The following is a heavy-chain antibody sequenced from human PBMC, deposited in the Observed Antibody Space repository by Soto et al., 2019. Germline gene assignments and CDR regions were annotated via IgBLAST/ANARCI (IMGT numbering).Heavy chain of an antibody. J-gene: IGHJ4*02. CDR1: GYIFTKYG. D-gene: IGHD5-12*01. V-gene: IGHV1-18*01. CDR3: AGDGGYSGFDPPPYFDF. CDR2: ISVYNGNT. Sequence: QVQLVQSGTEVKKPGASVKVSCKASGYIFTKYGISWVRQAPGQGLEWMGWISVYNGNTDHAQKLQGRITMTTDTSTSTAYMEVRSLRSDDTAVYYCAGDGGYSGFDPPPYFDFWGQGTLVTVSS.